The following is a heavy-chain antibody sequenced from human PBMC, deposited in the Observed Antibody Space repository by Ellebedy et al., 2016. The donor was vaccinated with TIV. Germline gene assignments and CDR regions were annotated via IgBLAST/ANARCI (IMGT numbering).Heavy chain of an antibody. CDR3: AREGGVLRYFDWLSHPDYYGMDV. Sequence: AASVMVSCKASGYTFTSYGISWVRQAPGQGPEWMGIINPSGGSTSYAQKFQGRVTMTRDTSTSTVYMELSSLRSEDTAVYYCAREGGVLRYFDWLSHPDYYGMDVWGQGTTVTVSS. J-gene: IGHJ6*02. CDR1: GYTFTSYG. V-gene: IGHV1-46*01. D-gene: IGHD3-9*01. CDR2: INPSGGST.